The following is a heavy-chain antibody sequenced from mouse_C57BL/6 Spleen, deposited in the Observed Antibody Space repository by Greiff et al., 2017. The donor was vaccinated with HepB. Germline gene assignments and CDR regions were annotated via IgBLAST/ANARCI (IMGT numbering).Heavy chain of an antibody. CDR1: GYTFTSYW. D-gene: IGHD1-1*01. V-gene: IGHV1-72*01. CDR2: IDPNSGGT. CDR3: ARSEFITTVVATGPSDY. Sequence: QVQLQQPGAELVKPGASVKLSCKASGYTFTSYWMHWVKQRPGRGLEWIGRIDPNSGGTKYNEKFKSKATLTVDKPSSTAYMQLSSLTSEDSAVYYCARSEFITTVVATGPSDYWGQGTTLTVSS. J-gene: IGHJ2*01.